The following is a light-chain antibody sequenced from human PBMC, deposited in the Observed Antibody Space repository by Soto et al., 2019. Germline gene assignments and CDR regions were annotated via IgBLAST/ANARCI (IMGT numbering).Light chain of an antibody. CDR3: ATWDDSLPAV. V-gene: IGLV1-44*01. Sequence: QSVLTQPPSASGTPGQRVTISCSGSTSNIGSKTVSWYQQLPGSAPRVLIYTNNERPSGVPDRFSGSKSGTSASLAISGLQSEDEADYYCATWDDSLPAVFGGGTKLTFL. J-gene: IGLJ2*01. CDR1: TSNIGSKT. CDR2: TNN.